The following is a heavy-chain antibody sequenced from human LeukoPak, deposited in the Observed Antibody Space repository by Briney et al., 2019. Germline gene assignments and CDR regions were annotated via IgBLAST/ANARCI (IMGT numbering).Heavy chain of an antibody. CDR2: IYHSGST. Sequence: TTSETLSLTCAVSGGSISSSNWWSWVRQPPGKGLEWIGEIYHSGSTNYNPSLKSRVTISVDTSKNQFSLRLSSVTAADTAVYYCASYTDAFDIWGQGTMVSVSA. D-gene: IGHD3-16*01. CDR1: GGSISSSNW. J-gene: IGHJ3*02. CDR3: ASYTDAFDI. V-gene: IGHV4-4*02.